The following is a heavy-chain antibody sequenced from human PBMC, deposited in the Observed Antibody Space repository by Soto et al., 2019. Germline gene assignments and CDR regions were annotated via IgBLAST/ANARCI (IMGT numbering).Heavy chain of an antibody. D-gene: IGHD2-2*01. Sequence: SQTMSLTCTVSDGSISSYYWRWIRQPPGKGLEWIGYIYYSGSTNYNPSLKSRVTISVDTSKNQFSLKLSSVTAADTAVYYCARGYCSSTSCHFDPWGQGTLVTVSS. V-gene: IGHV4-59*01. CDR1: DGSISSYY. J-gene: IGHJ5*02. CDR2: IYYSGST. CDR3: ARGYCSSTSCHFDP.